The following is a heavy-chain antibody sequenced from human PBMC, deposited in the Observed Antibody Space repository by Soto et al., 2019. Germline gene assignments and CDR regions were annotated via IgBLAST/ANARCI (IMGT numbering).Heavy chain of an antibody. CDR1: GGSISGSY. J-gene: IGHJ4*02. V-gene: IGHV4-59*01. CDR3: ARSVAVNGAHIHY. D-gene: IGHD2-8*01. Sequence: SETLSLTCSVSGGSISGSYWSWIRQSPGKGLEWLGYVYYTGSTNYSPSLRSRVSISVDTSKNEFSLRLSSVTAADTAVYFCARSVAVNGAHIHYRGQGTQVTVSS. CDR2: VYYTGST.